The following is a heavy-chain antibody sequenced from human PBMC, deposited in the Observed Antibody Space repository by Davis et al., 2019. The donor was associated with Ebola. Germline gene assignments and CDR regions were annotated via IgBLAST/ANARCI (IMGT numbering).Heavy chain of an antibody. CDR2: ISAYNGNT. J-gene: IGHJ6*02. CDR1: GYTFTSYG. D-gene: IGHD6-13*01. V-gene: IGHV1-18*04. CDR3: ARVGGGYDGRYSSSWYPTPHYYYGMDV. Sequence: ASVKVSCKASGYTFTSYGISWVRQAPGQGLEWMGRISAYNGNTNYAQKLQGRVTMTTDTSTSTAYMELRSLRSDDTAVYYCARVGGGYDGRYSSSWYPTPHYYYGMDVWGQGTTVTVSS.